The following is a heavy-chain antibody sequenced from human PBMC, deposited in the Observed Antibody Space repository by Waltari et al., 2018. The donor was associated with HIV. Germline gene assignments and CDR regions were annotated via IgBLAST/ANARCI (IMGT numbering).Heavy chain of an antibody. Sequence: QVQLVQSGAEVKKPGASVKVSCKASGYTFTSYAMHWVRQAPGQRLEWMGWINAGNGNTKYSQKFQGRVTITRDTSASTAYMELSSLRSEDTAVYYCAREPPITMVRGVIYQLWGQGTLVTVSS. CDR1: GYTFTSYA. CDR2: INAGNGNT. D-gene: IGHD3-10*01. CDR3: AREPPITMVRGVIYQL. J-gene: IGHJ1*01. V-gene: IGHV1-3*01.